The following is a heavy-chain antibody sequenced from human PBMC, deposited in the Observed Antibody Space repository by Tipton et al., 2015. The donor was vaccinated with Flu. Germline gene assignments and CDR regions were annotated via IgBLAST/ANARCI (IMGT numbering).Heavy chain of an antibody. D-gene: IGHD3-3*02. CDR3: ARDIFGYGNFDS. CDR1: SGSIRSTNYF. CDR2: IYPSGTT. Sequence: LRLSCTVSSGSIRSTNYFCAWIRQPPGKRLELIGSIYPSGTTYYNPSLKSRVTISVDTSKSQFSLMLRSVTAADSAVYYCARDIFGYGNFDSWGQGTLVTVSS. V-gene: IGHV4-39*01. J-gene: IGHJ4*02.